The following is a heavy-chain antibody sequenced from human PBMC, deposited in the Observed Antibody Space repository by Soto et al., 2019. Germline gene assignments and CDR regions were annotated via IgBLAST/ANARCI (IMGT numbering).Heavy chain of an antibody. D-gene: IGHD6-19*01. Sequence: GESLKISCKGSGYSFTSYWISWVRQMPGKGLEWMGRIDPSESYTNYSPSFQGHVTISADKSISTAYLQWSSLKASDTAMYYCARLRYSSGWSYYYYYGMDVWGQGTTVTVSS. CDR2: IDPSESYT. J-gene: IGHJ6*02. V-gene: IGHV5-10-1*01. CDR3: ARLRYSSGWSYYYYYGMDV. CDR1: GYSFTSYW.